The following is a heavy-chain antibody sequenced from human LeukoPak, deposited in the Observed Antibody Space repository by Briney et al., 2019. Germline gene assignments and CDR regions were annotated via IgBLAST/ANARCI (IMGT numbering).Heavy chain of an antibody. J-gene: IGHJ2*01. CDR3: AKGEQWLVTTYFDL. Sequence: PGRSLRLSCAASGFTFSSYGMHWARQAPGKGLEGGAVISYDGSNKYYADSVKGRFTTSRDNSKNTLYLQMTSLRAEDTAVYYCAKGEQWLVTTYFDLWGRGTLVTVSS. V-gene: IGHV3-30*18. D-gene: IGHD6-19*01. CDR1: GFTFSSYG. CDR2: ISYDGSNK.